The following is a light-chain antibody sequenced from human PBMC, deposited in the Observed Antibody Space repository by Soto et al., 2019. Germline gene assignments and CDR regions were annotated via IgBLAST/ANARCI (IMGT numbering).Light chain of an antibody. J-gene: IGLJ2*01. Sequence: QSALTQPASVSGSPGQSITISCTGTSSDVGGYNYVSWYQQHPGKAPKLMIYDVSNRPSGVSNRFSGSKSGNTASLTISGLQAEDEADYYCSSYTSSSTSRGDVVFGGGTKVTVL. CDR2: DVS. CDR3: SSYTSSSTSRGDVV. CDR1: SSDVGGYNY. V-gene: IGLV2-14*01.